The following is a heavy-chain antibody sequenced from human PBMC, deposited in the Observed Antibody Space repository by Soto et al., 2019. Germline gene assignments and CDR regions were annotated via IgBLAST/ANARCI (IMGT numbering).Heavy chain of an antibody. V-gene: IGHV1-69*13. Sequence: SVKVSCKASGGTFSSYAISWVRQAPGQGLEWMGGIIPIFGTANYAQKFQGRVTITADESTSTAYMELSSLRSEDTAVYYCARDKVRYYYGSGKEWYEQNDAFDIWGQGTMVTVSS. CDR1: GGTFSSYA. CDR3: ARDKVRYYYGSGKEWYEQNDAFDI. J-gene: IGHJ3*02. D-gene: IGHD3-10*01. CDR2: IIPIFGTA.